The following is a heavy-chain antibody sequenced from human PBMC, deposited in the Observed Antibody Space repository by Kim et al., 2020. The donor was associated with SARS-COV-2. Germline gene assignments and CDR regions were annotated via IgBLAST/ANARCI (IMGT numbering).Heavy chain of an antibody. CDR3: ARDLIGDEYFDY. V-gene: IGHV4-31*02. D-gene: IGHD7-27*01. Sequence: YYKASLKSRVTISLDTSKKQFSLKLRSVTAADTAVYYCARDLIGDEYFDYWGPGTLVTVSS. J-gene: IGHJ4*02.